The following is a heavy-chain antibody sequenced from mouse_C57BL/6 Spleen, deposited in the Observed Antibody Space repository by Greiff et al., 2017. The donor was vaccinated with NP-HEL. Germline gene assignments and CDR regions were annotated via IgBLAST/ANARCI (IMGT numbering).Heavy chain of an antibody. J-gene: IGHJ3*01. CDR3: ARYYDYEGFAY. V-gene: IGHV7-3*01. CDR2: IRNKANGYTT. CDR1: GFTFTDYY. D-gene: IGHD2-4*01. Sequence: EVNLVESGGGLVQPGGSLSLSCAASGFTFTDYYMSWVRQPPGKALEWLGFIRNKANGYTTEYSASVKGRFTISRDNSQSILYLQMNALRAEDSATYYCARYYDYEGFAYWGQGTLVTVSA.